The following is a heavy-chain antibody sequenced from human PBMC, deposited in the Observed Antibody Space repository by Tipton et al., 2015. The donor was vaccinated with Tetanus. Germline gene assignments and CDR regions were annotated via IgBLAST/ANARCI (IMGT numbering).Heavy chain of an antibody. CDR2: IYPGDSDT. D-gene: IGHD2-21*02. J-gene: IGHJ3*02. CDR3: AASELVTRGGFRAFDI. V-gene: IGHV5-51*01. CDR1: GYSFTSYW. Sequence: QLVQSGAEVKKPGESLKISCKGSGYSFTSYWIGWVRQMPGKGLEWMGSIYPGDSDTEYSPSFQGQVTISADKSINTAYLQWSSLKASDTVMYYCAASELVTRGGFRAFDIRGQGTMVTVSS.